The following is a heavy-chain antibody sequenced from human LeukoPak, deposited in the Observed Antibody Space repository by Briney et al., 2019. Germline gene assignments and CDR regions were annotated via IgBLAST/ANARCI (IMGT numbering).Heavy chain of an antibody. Sequence: PSQTLSLTCTVSGGSISSYYWTWIRRPAGKGLEYLGRIHASGNTYYNPSLNSRVAISIDTSKNQFSLKVSSVAAADTAVYYCARDLGYGYYFYYYLDVWGKGTTVTVSS. D-gene: IGHD5-18*01. J-gene: IGHJ6*03. CDR3: ARDLGYGYYFYYYLDV. V-gene: IGHV4-61*02. CDR1: GGSISSYY. CDR2: IHASGNT.